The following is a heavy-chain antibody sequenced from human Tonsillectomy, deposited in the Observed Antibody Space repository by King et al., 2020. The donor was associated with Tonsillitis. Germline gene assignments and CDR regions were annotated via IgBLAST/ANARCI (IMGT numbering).Heavy chain of an antibody. CDR1: GFAFSYYG. CDR2: IWYDGSKR. V-gene: IGHV3-33*08. Sequence: QVQLVESGGGVVQPGRSLRLSCAASGFAFSYYGMHWVRQAPGKGLEWVAVIWYDGSKRYYADSVKGRFTLSRDNSKNTLYLQMNSLRAEDTAVYYCARDPGVAAAAAEEDYYYGMDVWGQGTTVTVSS. J-gene: IGHJ6*02. D-gene: IGHD6-13*01. CDR3: ARDPGVAAAAAEEDYYYGMDV.